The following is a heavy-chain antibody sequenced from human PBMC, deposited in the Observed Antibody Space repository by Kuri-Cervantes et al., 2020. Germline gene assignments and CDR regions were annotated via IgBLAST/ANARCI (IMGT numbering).Heavy chain of an antibody. V-gene: IGHV3-21*01. J-gene: IGHJ4*02. Sequence: GGSLRLSCAASGFTFSSYSMNWVRQAPGKGLEWVSSISSSSSYIYYADSVKGRFTISRDNAKNSLYLQMNSLRAEDTAVYSCAREVGGETRDMYYFDYWGQGTLVTVSS. CDR2: ISSSSSYI. CDR1: GFTFSSYS. CDR3: AREVGGETRDMYYFDY. D-gene: IGHD3-16*01.